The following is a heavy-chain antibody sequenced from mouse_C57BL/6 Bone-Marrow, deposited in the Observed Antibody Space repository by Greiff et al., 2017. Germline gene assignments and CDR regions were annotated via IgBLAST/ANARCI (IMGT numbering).Heavy chain of an antibody. Sequence: EVKLQQSGAELVRPGASVKLSCTASGFNIKDDYMHWVKQRPEQGLEWIGWIDPENGDTEYASKFQGKATITADTSSNTAYLQLSSLTSEDTAVYYCTTKGGRYFDVWGTGTTVTVSS. V-gene: IGHV14-4*01. CDR1: GFNIKDDY. J-gene: IGHJ1*03. CDR3: TTKGGRYFDV. CDR2: IDPENGDT. D-gene: IGHD1-1*02.